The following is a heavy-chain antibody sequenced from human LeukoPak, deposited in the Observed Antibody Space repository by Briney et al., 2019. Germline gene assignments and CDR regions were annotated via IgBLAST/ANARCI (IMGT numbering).Heavy chain of an antibody. CDR1: GYNFAGYY. CDR2: INPNSGGT. CDR3: ARDLNYGDYVPIYFDY. D-gene: IGHD4-17*01. V-gene: IGHV1-2*06. J-gene: IGHJ4*02. Sequence: ASVKVSCKASGYNFAGYYIHWVRQAPGQGLEWMGRINPNSGGTNYAQKFQGRVTMTRDTSISTAYMELSRLRSDDTAVYYCARDLNYGDYVPIYFDYWGQGTLVTVSS.